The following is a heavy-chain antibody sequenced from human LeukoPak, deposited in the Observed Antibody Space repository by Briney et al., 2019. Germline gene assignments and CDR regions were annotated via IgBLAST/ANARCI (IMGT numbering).Heavy chain of an antibody. CDR2: INPKNAGT. V-gene: IGHV1-2*02. CDR1: GYTFTGHY. Sequence: ASVKVSCKASGYTFTGHYIHGVRQAPGKGLEWMGWINPKNAGTNYAQKFQGRVTMTRDTSTGTAYMELSSLRSEDTAVYYCARGRDGYNFVDYWGQGTLVTVSS. J-gene: IGHJ4*02. CDR3: ARGRDGYNFVDY. D-gene: IGHD5-24*01.